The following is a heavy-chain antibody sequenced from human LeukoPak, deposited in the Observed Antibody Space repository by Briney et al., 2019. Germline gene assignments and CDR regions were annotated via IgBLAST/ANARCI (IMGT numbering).Heavy chain of an antibody. Sequence: GGSLRLSCAASGFTFSSYGMNWVRRAPGKGLEWVANINQDGSEKNYVDSVKGRFTISRDSGKNSLYLQMDSLRVEDTAIYYCARCSGWAFKNWGQGTLVTVSS. CDR3: ARCSGWAFKN. D-gene: IGHD6-19*01. CDR2: INQDGSEK. V-gene: IGHV3-7*01. CDR1: GFTFSSYG. J-gene: IGHJ4*02.